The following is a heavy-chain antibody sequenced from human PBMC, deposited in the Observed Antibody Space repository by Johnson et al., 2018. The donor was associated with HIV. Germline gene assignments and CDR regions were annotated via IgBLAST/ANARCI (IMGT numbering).Heavy chain of an antibody. CDR2: IYSGGSA. CDR1: GFTFSSYA. CDR3: ARDYYDLPWGYDAFDI. V-gene: IGHV3-NL1*01. D-gene: IGHD3-22*01. J-gene: IGHJ3*02. Sequence: QVQLVESGGDVVQPGRSLRLSCTASGFTFSSYALHWVRQAPGKGLEWVSVIYSGGSAYYADSVKGRFTISRDNSKNTLYLQMDSLRAEDTAVYYCARDYYDLPWGYDAFDIWGQGTMVTVSS.